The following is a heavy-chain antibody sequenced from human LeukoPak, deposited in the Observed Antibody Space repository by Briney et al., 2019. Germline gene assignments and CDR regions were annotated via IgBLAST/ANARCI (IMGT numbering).Heavy chain of an antibody. J-gene: IGHJ4*02. CDR1: GFTFSSYE. D-gene: IGHD3-22*01. V-gene: IGHV3-30*18. CDR3: AKDDYYDTSGYRD. CDR2: ISYDVGKK. Sequence: QPGGSLRLSCAASGFTFSSYEMNWVRQAPGKGLEWVAVISYDVGKKYYADSVKGRFTISRDNSKNTLYLQMNSLRAEDTAVYYCAKDDYYDTSGYRDWGQGTLVTVSS.